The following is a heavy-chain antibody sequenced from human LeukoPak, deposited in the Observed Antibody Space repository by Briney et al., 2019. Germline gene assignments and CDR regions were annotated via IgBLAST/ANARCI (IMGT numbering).Heavy chain of an antibody. CDR3: ARDRYPYCSSTSCYDPDNWFDP. CDR1: GYTFTGYY. D-gene: IGHD2-2*01. CDR2: INPNSGGT. Sequence: ASVKVSCKASGYTFTGYYMHCVRPAPGQGLAWMGWINPNSGGTNYAQKFQGRVTMTRDTSISTAYMELSRLRSDDTAVYYCARDRYPYCSSTSCYDPDNWFDPWGQGTLVTVSS. J-gene: IGHJ5*02. V-gene: IGHV1-2*02.